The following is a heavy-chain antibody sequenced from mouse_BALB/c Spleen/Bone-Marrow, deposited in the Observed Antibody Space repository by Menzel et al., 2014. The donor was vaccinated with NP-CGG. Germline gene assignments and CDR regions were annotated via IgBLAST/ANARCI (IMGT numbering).Heavy chain of an antibody. V-gene: IGHV14-3*02. Sequence: VQLKDSGAELVKPGASVKLSCTASGFNIKDTYMHWVKQRPEQGLEWIGRIDPANGNTKYDPKFQGKATITADTSSNTAYLQLSSLTSEDTAVYYSAAYYDGSIYGFAYWGQGTLVTVSA. CDR3: AAYYDGSIYGFAY. CDR2: IDPANGNT. D-gene: IGHD1-1*01. J-gene: IGHJ3*01. CDR1: GFNIKDTY.